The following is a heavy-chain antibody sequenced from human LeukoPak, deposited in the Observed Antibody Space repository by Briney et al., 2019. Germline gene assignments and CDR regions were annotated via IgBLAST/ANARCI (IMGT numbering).Heavy chain of an antibody. CDR2: IYYSGST. D-gene: IGHD5-12*01. Sequence: SETLSLTCTVSGGSISSYYWSWIRQPPGKGLEWIGYIYYSGSTNYNPSLKSRVTISVDTPKNQFSLKLSSVTAADTAVYYCARYSGYDGDFDYWGQGTLVTVSS. CDR1: GGSISSYY. J-gene: IGHJ4*02. CDR3: ARYSGYDGDFDY. V-gene: IGHV4-59*01.